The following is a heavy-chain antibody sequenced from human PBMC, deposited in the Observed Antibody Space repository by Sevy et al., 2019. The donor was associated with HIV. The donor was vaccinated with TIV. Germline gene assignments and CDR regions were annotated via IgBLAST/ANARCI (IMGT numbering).Heavy chain of an antibody. CDR1: GESFTGYY. V-gene: IGHV4-34*01. CDR2: INHSGST. Sequence: SETLSLTCAVYGESFTGYYWSWIRQPPGKGLEWIGEINHSGSTNYNPSLKSRVTISVDTSKNQFSLDLRSVTAADTAVYYCARHCSGTSSSHAFDIWGQGTMVTVSS. D-gene: IGHD2-2*01. J-gene: IGHJ3*02. CDR3: ARHCSGTSSSHAFDI.